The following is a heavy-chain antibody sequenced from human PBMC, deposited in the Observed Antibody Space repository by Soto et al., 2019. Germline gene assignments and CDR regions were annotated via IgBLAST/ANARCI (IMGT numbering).Heavy chain of an antibody. V-gene: IGHV4-39*01. CDR2: IYYSGST. Sequence: PSETLSLTCTVSGGSISSSSYYWGWIRQPPGKGLEWIGSIYYSGSTYYNPSLKSRVTISVDTSKNQFSLKLSSVTAADTAVYYCARQEYLIQVYWDYWGQGPRVTVSS. CDR1: GGSISSSSYY. CDR3: ARQEYLIQVYWDY. D-gene: IGHD5-18*01. J-gene: IGHJ4*02.